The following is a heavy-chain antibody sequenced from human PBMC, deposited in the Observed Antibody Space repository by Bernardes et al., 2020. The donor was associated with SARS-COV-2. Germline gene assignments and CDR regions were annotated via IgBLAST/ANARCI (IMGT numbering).Heavy chain of an antibody. J-gene: IGHJ6*02. CDR3: ARTAPTIAAAGYYYYYYGMDV. Sequence: GGSLRLSCAASGFTVSSNYMSWVRQAPGKGLEWVSVIYSGGSTYYSDYVKGRFTISRDNSKNTLYHQMNSLRTEDTAVYYCARTAPTIAAAGYYYYYYGMDVWGQGTTVTVSS. D-gene: IGHD6-13*01. CDR2: IYSGGST. V-gene: IGHV3-66*02. CDR1: GFTVSSNY.